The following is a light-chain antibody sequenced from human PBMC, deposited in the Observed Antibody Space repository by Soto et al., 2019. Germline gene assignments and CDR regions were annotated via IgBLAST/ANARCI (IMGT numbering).Light chain of an antibody. CDR3: QKYNNAPPWT. CDR2: AAS. CDR1: QGISHY. V-gene: IGKV1-27*01. Sequence: QMTQSPSSLSSSLGYRVTIAFRASQGISHYLAWYQQKPGKVPKLLIYAASTLRSGVPSRFSASGSGTDFTLTISSLQPEDVATYYCQKYNNAPPWTFGQGTKVDIK. J-gene: IGKJ1*01.